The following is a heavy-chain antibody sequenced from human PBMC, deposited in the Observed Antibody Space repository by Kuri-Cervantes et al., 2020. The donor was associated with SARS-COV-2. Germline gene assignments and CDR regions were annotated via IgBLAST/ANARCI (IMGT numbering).Heavy chain of an antibody. CDR3: AKDWLPDDAFDI. D-gene: IGHD6-19*01. Sequence: GGSLRLSCAASGFTFSSYAMSWVRQAPGKGLEWVSAISGSGGSTYYADSVKGRFTISRDSSKNTLYLQMNSLRAEDTAVYYCAKDWLPDDAFDIWGQGTMVTVSS. J-gene: IGHJ3*02. CDR2: ISGSGGST. CDR1: GFTFSSYA. V-gene: IGHV3-23*01.